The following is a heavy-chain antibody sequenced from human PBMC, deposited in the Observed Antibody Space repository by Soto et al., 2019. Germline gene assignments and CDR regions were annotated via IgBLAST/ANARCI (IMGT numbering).Heavy chain of an antibody. CDR2: ISYDGSNK. Sequence: GGSLRLSFAASGFTFSGYGMHWVRQAPGKGLEWVAVISYDGSNKYYADSVKGRFTISRDNSKNTLYLQMNSLRAADTAMYYCARATPPVWGQGTLVTVYS. CDR3: ARATPPV. CDR1: GFTFSGYG. J-gene: IGHJ4*02. V-gene: IGHV3-30*03.